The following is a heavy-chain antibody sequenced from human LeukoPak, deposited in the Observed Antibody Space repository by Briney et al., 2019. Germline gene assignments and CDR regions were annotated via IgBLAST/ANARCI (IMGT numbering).Heavy chain of an antibody. Sequence: WGSLRLSCAASGFTFSSYSMNWVRQAPGKGLEWVSSISSSSSYIYYADSVKGRFTISRDNAKNSLYLQMNSLRAEDTAVYYCARDALYDSSGYYRYYFDYWGQGTLVTVSS. CDR2: ISSSSSYI. V-gene: IGHV3-21*01. CDR1: GFTFSSYS. J-gene: IGHJ4*02. D-gene: IGHD3-22*01. CDR3: ARDALYDSSGYYRYYFDY.